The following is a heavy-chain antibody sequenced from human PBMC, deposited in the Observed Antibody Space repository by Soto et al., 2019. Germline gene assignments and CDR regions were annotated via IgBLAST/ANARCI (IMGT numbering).Heavy chain of an antibody. V-gene: IGHV1-69*13. Sequence: ASVKVSCKASGGTFSSCAISWVRQAPGQGLEWMGGIIPIFGTANYAQKFQGRVTITADESTSTAYMELSSLRSEDTAVYYCARPIDSGYDSDFPYGMDVWGQGATVTVSS. CDR2: IIPIFGTA. D-gene: IGHD5-12*01. CDR1: GGTFSSCA. CDR3: ARPIDSGYDSDFPYGMDV. J-gene: IGHJ6*02.